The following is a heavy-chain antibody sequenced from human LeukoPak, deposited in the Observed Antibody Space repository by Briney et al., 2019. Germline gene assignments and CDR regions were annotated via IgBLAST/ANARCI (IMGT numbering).Heavy chain of an antibody. CDR2: ISGSGGGT. CDR3: AKDDHGGSGWRDYFDY. Sequence: GGSLRLSCAASGFTFSSYALNWVRQAPGKGLEWVSAISGSGGGTYYAASVKGRFTISRDNSKNTLYLQMNSLRAEDTAVYYCAKDDHGGSGWRDYFDYWGQGTLVTVPS. CDR1: GFTFSSYA. V-gene: IGHV3-23*01. J-gene: IGHJ4*02. D-gene: IGHD6-19*01.